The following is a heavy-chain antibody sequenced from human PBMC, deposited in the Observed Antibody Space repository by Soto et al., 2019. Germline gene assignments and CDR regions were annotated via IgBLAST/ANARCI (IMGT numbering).Heavy chain of an antibody. CDR3: AKDAHPYSGSPTAEYFQH. D-gene: IGHD1-26*01. CDR1: GFTFSSYG. V-gene: IGHV3-30*18. CDR2: ISYDGSNK. J-gene: IGHJ1*01. Sequence: GGSLRLSCAASGFTFSSYGMHWVRQAPGKGLEWVAVISYDGSNKYYADSVKGRFTISRDNSKNTLYLQMNSLRAEDTAVYYCAKDAHPYSGSPTAEYFQHWGQGTLVTVS.